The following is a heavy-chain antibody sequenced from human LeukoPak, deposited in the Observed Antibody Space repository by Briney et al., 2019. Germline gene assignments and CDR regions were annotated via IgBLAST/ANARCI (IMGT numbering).Heavy chain of an antibody. CDR2: ITPILGTA. J-gene: IGHJ3*02. Sequence: AASVKVSCKASGGTFSTYAISWVRQAPGQGLEWMGGITPILGTANYAQKFQGRVTINADQSTSTAYMELSSLRSEDTAVYYCARSLIDYGGSYVAFDIWGQGTMVTISS. CDR1: GGTFSTYA. V-gene: IGHV1-69*10. CDR3: ARSLIDYGGSYVAFDI. D-gene: IGHD4-23*01.